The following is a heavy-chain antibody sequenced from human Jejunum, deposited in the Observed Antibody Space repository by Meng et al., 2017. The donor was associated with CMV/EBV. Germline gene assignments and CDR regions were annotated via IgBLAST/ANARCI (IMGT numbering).Heavy chain of an antibody. CDR2: MSPGDSDI. CDR1: YAFSNYW. J-gene: IGHJ3*01. D-gene: IGHD3-9*01. Sequence: YAFSNYWIGWVRQLPGKGLEWMGIMSPGDSDIRYSPSFQGQVTMSADKSTNTAYLQWRSLQASDTAMYYCARPRNAYDNSGTFNVWGQGTMVTRLL. CDR3: ARPRNAYDNSGTFNV. V-gene: IGHV5-51*01.